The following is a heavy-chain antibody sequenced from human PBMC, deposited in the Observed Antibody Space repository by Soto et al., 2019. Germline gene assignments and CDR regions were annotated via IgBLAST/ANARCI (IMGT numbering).Heavy chain of an antibody. CDR1: GFTFSSYA. Sequence: PVGSLRLSCAASGFTFSSYAMSWVRQAPGKGLEWVSAISGSGGSTYYADSVKGRFTISRDNSKNTLYLQMNSLRAEDTAVYYCAKEGIVVVITTYDYWGQGTLVTVSS. CDR3: AKEGIVVVITTYDY. D-gene: IGHD3-22*01. CDR2: ISGSGGST. J-gene: IGHJ4*02. V-gene: IGHV3-23*01.